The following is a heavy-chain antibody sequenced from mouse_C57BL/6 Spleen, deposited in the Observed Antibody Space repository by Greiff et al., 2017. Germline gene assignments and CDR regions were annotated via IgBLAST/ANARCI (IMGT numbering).Heavy chain of an antibody. CDR1: GFTFSSYA. V-gene: IGHV5-4*01. Sequence: EVKLMESGGGLVKPGGSLKLSCAASGFTFSSYAMSWVRQTPEKRLEWVATISDGGSYTSYPDNVTGPFTFSRDNAKNNLYLQMSHLKSEDTAMYDCAREDYSNYEGYFDYWGQGTTRTVSS. J-gene: IGHJ2*01. CDR2: ISDGGSYT. D-gene: IGHD2-5*01. CDR3: AREDYSNYEGYFDY.